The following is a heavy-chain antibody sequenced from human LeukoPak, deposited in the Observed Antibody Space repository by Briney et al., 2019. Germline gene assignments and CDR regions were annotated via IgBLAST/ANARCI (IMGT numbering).Heavy chain of an antibody. CDR1: GFTLSSYE. CDR3: AREGATSAFDY. CDR2: ISSSGSTI. V-gene: IGHV3-48*03. D-gene: IGHD1-26*01. Sequence: GGSLRLSCAASGFTLSSYEINWVRQAPGKGLEWVSYISSSGSTIYYADSVKGRFTISRDNSKNTLYLQMNSLRAEDTAVYYCAREGATSAFDYWGQGTLVTVSS. J-gene: IGHJ4*02.